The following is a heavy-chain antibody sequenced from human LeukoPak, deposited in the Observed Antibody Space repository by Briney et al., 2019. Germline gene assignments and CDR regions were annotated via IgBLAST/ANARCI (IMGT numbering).Heavy chain of an antibody. Sequence: GGSLRLSSAASGFTFTSYSMNWVRQAPGKGLEWVSYISSSSSTIYYADSVKGRFTISRDNAKNSLYLQMNSLRAEDTAVYYCARSARAGYSSSQHFDYWGQGTLVTVSS. D-gene: IGHD6-13*01. CDR2: ISSSSSTI. CDR1: GFTFTSYS. CDR3: ARSARAGYSSSQHFDY. V-gene: IGHV3-48*01. J-gene: IGHJ4*02.